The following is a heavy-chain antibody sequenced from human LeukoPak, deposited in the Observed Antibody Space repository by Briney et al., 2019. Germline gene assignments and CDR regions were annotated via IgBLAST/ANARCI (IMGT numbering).Heavy chain of an antibody. V-gene: IGHV1-69*13. CDR3: ARGGYCSGGSCYANFDY. CDR1: GDTFSSYA. D-gene: IGHD2-15*01. Sequence: SVKVSCKASGDTFSSYAISWVRQAPGQGLEWMGGIIPIFGTANYAQKFQGRVTITADESTSTAYMELSSLRSEDTAVYYCARGGYCSGGSCYANFDYWGQGTLVTVSS. J-gene: IGHJ4*02. CDR2: IIPIFGTA.